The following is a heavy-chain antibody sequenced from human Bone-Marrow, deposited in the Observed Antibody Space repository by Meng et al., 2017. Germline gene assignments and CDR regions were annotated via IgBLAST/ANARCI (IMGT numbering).Heavy chain of an antibody. CDR3: ARVPYSSSWYLDY. D-gene: IGHD6-13*01. CDR1: GYTFTGYY. J-gene: IGHJ4*02. CDR2: IIPIFGTA. V-gene: IGHV1-69*06. Sequence: VQLVQSGAEVKKPGGSGKVSCKASGYTFTGYYMHWVRQAPGQGLEWMGGIIPIFGTANYAQKFQGRVTITADKSTSTAYMELSSLRSEDTAVYYCARVPYSSSWYLDYWGQGTLVTASS.